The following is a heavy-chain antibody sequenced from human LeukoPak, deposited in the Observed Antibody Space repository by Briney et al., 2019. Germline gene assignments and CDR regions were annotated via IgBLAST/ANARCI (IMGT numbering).Heavy chain of an antibody. V-gene: IGHV1-69*13. CDR3: ARITHEGMDV. CDR2: IIPIFGTA. D-gene: IGHD1-20*01. J-gene: IGHJ6*04. CDR1: GGTFSSYA. Sequence: VASVKVSCKASGGTFSSYAISWVRQAPGQGLEWMGGIIPIFGTANYAQKFQGRVTITADESTSTAYMELSSLRAEDTAVYYCARITHEGMDVWGKGTTVTVSS.